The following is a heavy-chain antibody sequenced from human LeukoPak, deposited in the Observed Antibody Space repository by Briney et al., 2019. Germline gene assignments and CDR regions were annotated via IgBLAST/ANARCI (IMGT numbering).Heavy chain of an antibody. CDR3: TRAEVTGSYYRDYYYYYYMDV. CDR1: GFTFSSYA. D-gene: IGHD3-10*01. V-gene: IGHV3-49*04. CDR2: IRSKAYGGTT. J-gene: IGHJ6*03. Sequence: GGSLRLSCAASGFTFSSYAMSWVRQAPGKGLECVGFIRSKAYGGTTEYDASVKGRFTISRDDSKSIAYLQMNSLKTEDTAVYYCTRAEVTGSYYRDYYYYYYMDVWGKGTTVTISS.